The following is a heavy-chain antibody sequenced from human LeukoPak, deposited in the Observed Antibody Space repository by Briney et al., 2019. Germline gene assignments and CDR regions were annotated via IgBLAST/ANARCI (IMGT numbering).Heavy chain of an antibody. CDR3: ARDFEAYFDY. D-gene: IGHD2/OR15-2a*01. V-gene: IGHV1-3*04. Sequence: ASVKVSCKASGYTFNDYVMHWVRQAPGQRLEWMGWIITGSGNTHYSQKFRGRVTITRDTSAGTVYMELSSLRSEDTAVYYCARDFEAYFDYWGQGTLVTVSS. CDR1: GYTFNDYV. J-gene: IGHJ4*02. CDR2: IITGSGNT.